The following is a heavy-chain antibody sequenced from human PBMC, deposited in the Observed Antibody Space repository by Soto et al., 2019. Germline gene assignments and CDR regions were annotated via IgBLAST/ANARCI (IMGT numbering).Heavy chain of an antibody. CDR2: IIPILDVA. Sequence: QVQLVQSGAEVKRPGSSVKVSCQTSGGTFRTYTINWVRQAPGQGLEWMGRIIPILDVANYAQKFQGRVTISGDKSPRTANNALRRLRSDDTAVYYCARSIQIDIGVAGTKDIWFDPGGQGTLVTVS. D-gene: IGHD6-19*01. CDR1: GGTFRTYT. V-gene: IGHV1-69*02. J-gene: IGHJ5*02. CDR3: ARSIQIDIGVAGTKDIWFDP.